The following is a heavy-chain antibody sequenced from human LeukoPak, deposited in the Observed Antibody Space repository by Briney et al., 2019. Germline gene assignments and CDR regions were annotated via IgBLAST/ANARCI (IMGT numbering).Heavy chain of an antibody. CDR1: GGSFSGYY. CDR3: ARGRAVAGPSRIKYYYYGMDA. Sequence: SETLSLTCAVYGGSFSGYYWSWIRQPPGKGLEWIGEINHSGSTNYNPSLKSRVTISVDTSKNQFSLKLSSVTAADTAVYYCARGRAVAGPSRIKYYYYGMDAWGQGTTVTVSS. V-gene: IGHV4-34*01. CDR2: INHSGST. J-gene: IGHJ6*02. D-gene: IGHD6-19*01.